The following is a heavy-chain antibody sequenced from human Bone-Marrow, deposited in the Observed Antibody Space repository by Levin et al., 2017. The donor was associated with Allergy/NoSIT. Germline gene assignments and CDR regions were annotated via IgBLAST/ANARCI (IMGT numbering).Heavy chain of an antibody. Sequence: GESLKISCKASGYTFTSYDINWVRQATGQGLEWMGWMNPNSGNTGYAQKFQGRVTMTRNTSISTAYMELSSLRSEDTAVYYCARAVRSYDFWSGYDYNWFDPWGQGTLVTVSS. CDR3: ARAVRSYDFWSGYDYNWFDP. J-gene: IGHJ5*02. D-gene: IGHD3-3*01. V-gene: IGHV1-8*01. CDR2: MNPNSGNT. CDR1: GYTFTSYD.